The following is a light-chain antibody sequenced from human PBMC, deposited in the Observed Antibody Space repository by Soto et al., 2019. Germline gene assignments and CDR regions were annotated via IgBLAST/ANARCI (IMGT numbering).Light chain of an antibody. V-gene: IGKV3-20*01. CDR1: QSVSSSY. Sequence: EIVLTQSPGTLSLSPGERATLSCRASQSVSSSYLAWYQQKPGQAPRLLIYGASSRATGIPDRLSGSGSGTDFTLTISRLEAEDFAVYYCQQYGSSPGTFGQGTKWEIK. CDR2: GAS. CDR3: QQYGSSPGT. J-gene: IGKJ1*01.